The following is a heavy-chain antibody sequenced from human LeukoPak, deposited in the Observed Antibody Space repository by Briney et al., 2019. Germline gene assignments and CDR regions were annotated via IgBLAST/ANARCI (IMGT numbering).Heavy chain of an antibody. CDR2: INSDGSST. V-gene: IGHV3-74*01. J-gene: IGHJ6*03. D-gene: IGHD1-26*01. Sequence: GGSLRLSCAASGFTFSSYWMHWVRQAPGKGLVWASRINSDGSSTSYADSVKGRFTISRDNAKNTLYLQMNSLRAEDTAVYYCARDYRGSGSYYYYYYMDVWGKGTTVTISS. CDR3: ARDYRGSGSYYYYYYMDV. CDR1: GFTFSSYW.